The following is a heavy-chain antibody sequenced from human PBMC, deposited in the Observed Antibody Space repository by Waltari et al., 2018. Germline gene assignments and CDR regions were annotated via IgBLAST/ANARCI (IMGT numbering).Heavy chain of an antibody. CDR1: GFTFSSYW. CDR2: FSGNGSRA. D-gene: IGHD6-6*01. J-gene: IGHJ1*01. CDR3: ARGTGPYSSSPQH. Sequence: EVQLVESGGGLVQPGGSLRLSCAASGFTFSSYWMHWVRQAPGKGLVWFSRFSGNGSRADYADSGKVRFTISRDKARNTLYLQMNSLRAEDTAVYYCARGTGPYSSSPQHWGQGALVTVSS. V-gene: IGHV3-74*02.